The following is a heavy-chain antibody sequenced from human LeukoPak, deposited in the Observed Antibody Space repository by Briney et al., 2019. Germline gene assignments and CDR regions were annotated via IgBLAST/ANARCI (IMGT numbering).Heavy chain of an antibody. V-gene: IGHV3-23*01. D-gene: IGHD3-22*01. Sequence: GGSLRLXCAASGFTFSSYAMSWVRQAPGKGLEWVSAISGSGGSTYYADSVKGRFTISRDNSKNTLYLQMNSLRAEDTAVYYCAKVADYYDSSGYYYWGQRTLVTVSS. CDR1: GFTFSSYA. CDR2: ISGSGGST. CDR3: AKVADYYDSSGYYY. J-gene: IGHJ4*02.